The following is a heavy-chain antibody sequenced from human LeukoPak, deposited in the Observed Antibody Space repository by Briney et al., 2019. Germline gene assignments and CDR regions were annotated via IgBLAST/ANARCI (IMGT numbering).Heavy chain of an antibody. CDR1: GGSISSYY. D-gene: IGHD3-22*01. CDR3: ARLYYYDHDAFDI. J-gene: IGHJ3*02. Sequence: SETLFLTCTVSGGSISSYYWSWIRQPPGKGLEWIGYIYYSGSTNYNPSLKSRVTISVDTSKNQFSLKLSSVTAADTAVYYCARLYYYDHDAFDIWGQGTMVTVSS. V-gene: IGHV4-59*08. CDR2: IYYSGST.